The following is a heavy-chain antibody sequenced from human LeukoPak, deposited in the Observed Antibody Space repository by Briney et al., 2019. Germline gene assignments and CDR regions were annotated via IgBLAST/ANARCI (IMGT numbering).Heavy chain of an antibody. Sequence: GGSLRLSCSASGVTFSSDAMHWGRQAPGKGLEYVSAISSNGGSTYYADSVKGRFTISRDNSKNTLYLQMSSLRADDTGLNYCVIHRYSHGSGTSPLYNWFDPWGQGTLVTVSS. CDR1: GVTFSSDA. D-gene: IGHD3-10*01. J-gene: IGHJ5*02. CDR2: ISSNGGST. CDR3: VIHRYSHGSGTSPLYNWFDP. V-gene: IGHV3-64D*09.